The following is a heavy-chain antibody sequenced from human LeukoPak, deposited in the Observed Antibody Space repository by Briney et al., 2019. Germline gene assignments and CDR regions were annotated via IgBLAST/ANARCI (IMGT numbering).Heavy chain of an antibody. D-gene: IGHD1-1*01. Sequence: GGSLRLSCAASGFTFSTYTMNWVRQAPGKGLEWVAVISYDERNEFYADSVKGRFTVSRDNSKNTVYLQMNSLRAEDTAVYFCARESTTGATGDYWGQGTLVTASS. V-gene: IGHV3-30*04. CDR1: GFTFSTYT. J-gene: IGHJ4*02. CDR2: ISYDERNE. CDR3: ARESTTGATGDY.